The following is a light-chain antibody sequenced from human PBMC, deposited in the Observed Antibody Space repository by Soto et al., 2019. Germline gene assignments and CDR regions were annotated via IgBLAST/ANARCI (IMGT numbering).Light chain of an antibody. Sequence: EIVLTQSPGTLSLSPGERATLSCRASQNVGSGYLAWYQQKPGQAPRLLIYGASSRATGIPDRFSGSGSGTDFTLTISRLEPEDFAVYYCQQYVNSPYTFGQGTKVDIK. CDR1: QNVGSGY. CDR2: GAS. CDR3: QQYVNSPYT. V-gene: IGKV3-20*01. J-gene: IGKJ2*01.